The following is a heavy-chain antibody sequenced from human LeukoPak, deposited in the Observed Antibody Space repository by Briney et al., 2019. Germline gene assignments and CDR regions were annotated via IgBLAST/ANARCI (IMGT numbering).Heavy chain of an antibody. CDR3: AKDSGYDYYSAFDI. CDR2: ISWNGGSI. D-gene: IGHD5-12*01. J-gene: IGHJ3*02. Sequence: GGSLRLSCAASGFTFDDYAMHWVRHAPGKDLEWVSGISWNGGSIGYADSVKGRFTISRDNAKNSLYLQMNSLRAEDTALYYCAKDSGYDYYSAFDIWGQGTMVTVSS. CDR1: GFTFDDYA. V-gene: IGHV3-9*01.